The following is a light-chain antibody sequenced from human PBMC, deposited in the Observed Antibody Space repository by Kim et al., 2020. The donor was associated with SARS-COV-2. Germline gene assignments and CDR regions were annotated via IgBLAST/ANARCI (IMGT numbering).Light chain of an antibody. V-gene: IGLV3-19*01. Sequence: GGTVRSTRQGDSRRSYYARWYQQKQGQDAVLVIYGKNNRPSGVTDRCSGSSTGNKAALTITGAQAEDEADDYCNNRDSSSNNRVFGGGTQLTVL. CDR3: NNRDSSSNNRV. CDR1: SRRSYY. J-gene: IGLJ3*02. CDR2: GKN.